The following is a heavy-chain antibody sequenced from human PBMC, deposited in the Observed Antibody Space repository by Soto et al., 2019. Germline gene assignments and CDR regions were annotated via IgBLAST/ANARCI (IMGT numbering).Heavy chain of an antibody. CDR2: FNPTGDTA. J-gene: IGHJ6*02. CDR1: GYNFTSHY. D-gene: IGHD5-18*01. CDR3: ARGGRIVDTGIGYYYYHAMDV. V-gene: IGHV1-46*01. Sequence: GASVKVSCKASGYNFTSHYIHWVRQAPGQGLEWMGIFNPTGDTASYAQKLQGRVTMTRDTSTGTAYMELGSLRSEDTAVYYCARGGRIVDTGIGYYYYHAMDVWGQGTTVTVSS.